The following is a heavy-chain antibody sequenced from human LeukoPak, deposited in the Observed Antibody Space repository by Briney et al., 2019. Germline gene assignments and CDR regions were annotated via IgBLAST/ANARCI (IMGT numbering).Heavy chain of an antibody. CDR3: VRDADWSFDY. V-gene: IGHV3-23*01. CDR2: TVGIGPDT. CDR1: GFTFTNYA. D-gene: IGHD3-9*01. Sequence: PGGSLRLSCAASGFTFTNYAMTWVRQAPGKGLEWVAATVGIGPDTYHADSVKGRFTISRDNSKNTLYVQMNSLRVQDTAMYFCVRDADWSFDYWGQGTLVTVSS. J-gene: IGHJ4*02.